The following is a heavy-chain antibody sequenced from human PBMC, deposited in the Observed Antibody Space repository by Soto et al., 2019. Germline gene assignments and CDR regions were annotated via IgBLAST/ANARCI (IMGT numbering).Heavy chain of an antibody. CDR3: ARTPRGSCSSTSCYTGVTDYFDY. CDR2: ISSSSSYI. CDR1: GFTFSSYS. V-gene: IGHV3-21*01. D-gene: IGHD2-2*02. Sequence: EVQLVESGGGLVKPGGSLRLSCAASGFTFSSYSMNWVRQAPGKGLEWVSSISSSSSYIYYADSVKGRFTISRDNAKNSLYLQVNSLRAEDTAVYYCARTPRGSCSSTSCYTGVTDYFDYWGQGTLVTVSS. J-gene: IGHJ4*02.